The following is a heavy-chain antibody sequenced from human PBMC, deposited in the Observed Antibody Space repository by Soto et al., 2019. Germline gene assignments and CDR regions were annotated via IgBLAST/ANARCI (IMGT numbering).Heavy chain of an antibody. CDR2: IYYSGST. D-gene: IGHD5-12*01. J-gene: IGHJ4*02. CDR1: GGSISSSSYY. CDR3: ARVHVPNRSRDGYNYIDY. Sequence: SETLSLTCTVSGGSISSSSYYWGWIRQPPGKGLEWIGSIYYSGSTYYNPSLKSRVTISVDTSKNQFSPQLNSVTAAATAVYYCARVHVPNRSRDGYNYIDYWGQGTLVTVSS. V-gene: IGHV4-39*07.